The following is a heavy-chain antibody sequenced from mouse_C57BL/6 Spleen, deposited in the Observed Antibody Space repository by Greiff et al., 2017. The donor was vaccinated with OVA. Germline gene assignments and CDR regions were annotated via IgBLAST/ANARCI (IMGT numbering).Heavy chain of an antibody. CDR3: ARSVGYDENYLDY. D-gene: IGHD2-2*01. Sequence: VQLQQSGPELVKPGASVKISCKASGYTFTDYYMNWVKQSHGKSLEWIGDINPNNGGTSYNQKFKGKATLTVDKSSSTAYLELRSLTSEDSAVYYCARSVGYDENYLDYWGQGTTLTVSS. J-gene: IGHJ2*01. V-gene: IGHV1-26*01. CDR1: GYTFTDYY. CDR2: INPNNGGT.